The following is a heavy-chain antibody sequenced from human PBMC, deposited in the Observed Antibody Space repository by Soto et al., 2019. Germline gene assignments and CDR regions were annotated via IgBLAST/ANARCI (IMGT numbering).Heavy chain of an antibody. J-gene: IGHJ4*02. CDR1: GFTFNNKW. CDR2: IDGYSTTT. V-gene: IGHV3-74*01. Sequence: EVQLVESGGGLVQPGGSPRLSCTASGFTFNNKWMHWVRQAPGKGLVWVSRIDGYSTTTNYADSVKGRFTISRDNAKNTVFLHVNSLTDEDTAVYYCARGGAMGVDYWGQGTLVTVSS. D-gene: IGHD1-26*01. CDR3: ARGGAMGVDY.